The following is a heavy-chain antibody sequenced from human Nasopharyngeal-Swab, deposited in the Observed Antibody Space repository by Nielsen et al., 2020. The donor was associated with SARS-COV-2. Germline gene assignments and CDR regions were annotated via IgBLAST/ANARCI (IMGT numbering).Heavy chain of an antibody. D-gene: IGHD6-13*01. Sequence: GSLRLSCTVSGGSISSYYWSWIRQPPGKGLEWIGYIYYSGSTNYNPSLKSRVTISVDTSKNQFSLKLSSVTAADTAVYYCARAYSSSWYPGYYYYGMDVWGPGTTVTVSS. V-gene: IGHV4-59*01. CDR2: IYYSGST. CDR1: GGSISSYY. CDR3: ARAYSSSWYPGYYYYGMDV. J-gene: IGHJ6*02.